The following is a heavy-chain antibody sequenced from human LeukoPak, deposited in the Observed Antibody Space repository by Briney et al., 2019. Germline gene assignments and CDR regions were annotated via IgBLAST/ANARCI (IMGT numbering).Heavy chain of an antibody. Sequence: ASVKVSCKASGYTFTGYYIHWVRQASGQGLEWMGRINPNNGDTGTNYAQKFQGRVTMTRDTSISTAYMELSRLRSDDTAVYYCARTRSGAFDIWGQGTMVTVSS. CDR2: INPNNGDTGT. D-gene: IGHD3-10*01. CDR1: GYTFTGYY. J-gene: IGHJ3*02. V-gene: IGHV1-2*06. CDR3: ARTRSGAFDI.